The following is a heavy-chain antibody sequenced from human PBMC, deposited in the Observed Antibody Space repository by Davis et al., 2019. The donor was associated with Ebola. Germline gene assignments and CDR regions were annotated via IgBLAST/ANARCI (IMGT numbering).Heavy chain of an antibody. CDR3: ARDLPPATMSNTWFDP. Sequence: PGGSLRLSCKGSGYSFTSYWISWVRQMPGKGLEWMGRIDPSDSYTNYSPSFQGHVTIPADKSISTAYLQWSSLKASDTAMYYCARDLPPATMSNTWFDPWGQGTLVTVSS. CDR2: IDPSDSYT. CDR1: GYSFTSYW. J-gene: IGHJ5*02. V-gene: IGHV5-10-1*01. D-gene: IGHD2-2*01.